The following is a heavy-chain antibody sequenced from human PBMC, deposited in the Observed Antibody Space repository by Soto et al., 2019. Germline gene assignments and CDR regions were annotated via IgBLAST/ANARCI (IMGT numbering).Heavy chain of an antibody. J-gene: IGHJ6*02. V-gene: IGHV2-26*01. CDR2: IFSDNER. Sequence: SGPTLVNPTETLTLACTVSGFSLTTGKMGVSWIRQPPGKALEWLAHIFSDNERSYSTSLQGRLTISKDTSGSQVVLSMTNVDPVDTATYYCARMKVDSYQFYYAMDVWGQGTTVTVSS. CDR3: ARMKVDSYQFYYAMDV. CDR1: GFSLTTGKMG. D-gene: IGHD3-9*01.